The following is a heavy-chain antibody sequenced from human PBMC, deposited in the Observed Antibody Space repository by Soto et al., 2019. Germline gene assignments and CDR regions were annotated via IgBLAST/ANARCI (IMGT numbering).Heavy chain of an antibody. CDR3: TRDWEITVSTWSFGGF. Sequence: QVQLVQSGAEVKKPGSSVKVSCKASGGTFSPYTINWVRQAPGPGLEWMGRIIPFHGVTNYAQKFQARVTITADKSTSTAYMELSGLIFEDTAMYYCTRDWEITVSTWSFGGFWGRGTLVTVSS. D-gene: IGHD3-10*01. CDR1: GGTFSPYT. V-gene: IGHV1-69*08. J-gene: IGHJ4*02. CDR2: IIPFHGVT.